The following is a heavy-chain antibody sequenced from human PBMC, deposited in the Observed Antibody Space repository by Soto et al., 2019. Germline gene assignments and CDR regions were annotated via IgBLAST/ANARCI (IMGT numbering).Heavy chain of an antibody. J-gene: IGHJ6*02. CDR2: INPKSGGT. CDR3: ARGDSTDCSNGVCSFFYNRDMDV. CDR1: GYSFTDYH. Sequence: ASVKVSCKASGYSFTDYHIHWVRQAPGQGLEWLRRINPKSGGTSTAQKFQGWVTMTTDTSISTASMELTRLTSDDTAIYYCARGDSTDCSNGVCSFFYNRDMDVWGQGTTVTVS. V-gene: IGHV1-2*04. D-gene: IGHD2-8*01.